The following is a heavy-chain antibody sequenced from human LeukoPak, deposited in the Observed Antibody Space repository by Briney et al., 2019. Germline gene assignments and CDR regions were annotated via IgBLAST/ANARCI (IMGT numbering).Heavy chain of an antibody. Sequence: PGGSLRLSCAASGFTFSSYAMSWVRQAPGKGLEWVSAISGSGGSTYYADSVKGRFTISRDNSKNTLYLQMNSLRAEDTAVYYCAKDLFPNYYDSSGSDYWGQGTLVTVSS. CDR2: ISGSGGST. D-gene: IGHD3-22*01. V-gene: IGHV3-23*01. J-gene: IGHJ4*02. CDR1: GFTFSSYA. CDR3: AKDLFPNYYDSSGSDY.